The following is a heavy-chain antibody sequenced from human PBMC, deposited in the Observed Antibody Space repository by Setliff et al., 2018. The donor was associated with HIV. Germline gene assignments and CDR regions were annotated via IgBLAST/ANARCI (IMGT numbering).Heavy chain of an antibody. CDR2: IYHSGST. J-gene: IGHJ4*02. CDR3: ARHVARFDYDTGGYYVSHFDY. V-gene: IGHV4-38-2*02. Sequence: TETLSLTCTVSGYSISSGYYWGWIRQPPGKGLEWIGSIYHSGSTYYNPSLKSRVTISVDTSKNQFSLKLSSVGAADTAVYFCARHVARFDYDTGGYYVSHFDYWGQGTQVTVSS. D-gene: IGHD3-22*01. CDR1: GYSISSGYY.